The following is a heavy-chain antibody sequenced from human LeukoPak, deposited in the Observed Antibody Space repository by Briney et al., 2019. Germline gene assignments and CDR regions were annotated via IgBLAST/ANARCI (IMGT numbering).Heavy chain of an antibody. CDR2: INPNSGGT. CDR1: GYTFTGYY. J-gene: IGHJ5*02. Sequence: ASVRVSCTASGYTFTGYYMHWVRQAPGQGLEWMGWINPNSGGTNYAQKFQGWVTMTRDTSISTAYMELSRLRSDDTAVYYCARDYYGSGSYYRWFDLWGQGTLVTVSS. D-gene: IGHD3-10*01. V-gene: IGHV1-2*04. CDR3: ARDYYGSGSYYRWFDL.